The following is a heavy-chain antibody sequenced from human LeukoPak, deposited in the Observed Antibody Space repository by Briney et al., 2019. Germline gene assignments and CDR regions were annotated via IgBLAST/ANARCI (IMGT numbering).Heavy chain of an antibody. CDR3: AKVIAMVRGAIDY. D-gene: IGHD3-10*01. CDR2: IGGSGGDI. Sequence: PGGSLRLSCAASGFAFSDCYMTWIRQAPGKGLEYISYIGGSGGDITYADSVRGRFTVSRDNAKNSLYLQMNSLRAEDTAVYYCAKVIAMVRGAIDYWGQGTLVTVSS. V-gene: IGHV3-11*01. J-gene: IGHJ4*02. CDR1: GFAFSDCY.